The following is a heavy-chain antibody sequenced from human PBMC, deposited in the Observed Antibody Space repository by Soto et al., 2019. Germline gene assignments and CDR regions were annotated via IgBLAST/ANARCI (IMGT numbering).Heavy chain of an antibody. CDR2: IYYSGST. CDR3: AREGGRLRDKYDYYYGMDV. D-gene: IGHD2-15*01. J-gene: IGHJ6*02. V-gene: IGHV4-39*07. CDR1: GCSISRSSYY. Sequence: QLQLQESGPGLVKPSETLSLTCTVSGCSISRSSYYWGWIRQPPGKGLEWIGYIYYSGSTYYNPSLKSRVTISVDTSTNQFALKLSSVTAADTAVYYGAREGGRLRDKYDYYYGMDVWGQGTTVTVSS.